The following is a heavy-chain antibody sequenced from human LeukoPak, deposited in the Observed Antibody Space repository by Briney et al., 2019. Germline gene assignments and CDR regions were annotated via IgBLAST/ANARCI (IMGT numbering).Heavy chain of an antibody. Sequence: SHTLSLTCAVSGYSSGYSRGWIRQLPAKGLEWIVFIWHSGRIYYNPSLKSRVTISLDTSKNQFSLKLTSVTATDTAVYYCARDGSISSWAIDYWGQGTLVTVSS. J-gene: IGHJ4*02. CDR2: IWHSGRI. CDR3: ARDGSISSWAIDY. D-gene: IGHD6-13*01. V-gene: IGHV4-38-2*02. CDR1: GYSSGYS.